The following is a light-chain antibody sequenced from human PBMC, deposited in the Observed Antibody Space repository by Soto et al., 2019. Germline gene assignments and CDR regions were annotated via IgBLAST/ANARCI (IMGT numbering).Light chain of an antibody. CDR3: QAWDSSTAV. CDR1: KLGDKY. J-gene: IGLJ2*01. V-gene: IGLV3-1*01. CDR2: HDT. Sequence: SYELTQPPSVSVSSGQTASIPCSGDKLGDKYACWYQQKPGQSPVLGIYHDTKRPSGIPERFSGSNSGNTATLTISGTQAMDEADYYCQAWDSSTAVFGGGTKLTVL.